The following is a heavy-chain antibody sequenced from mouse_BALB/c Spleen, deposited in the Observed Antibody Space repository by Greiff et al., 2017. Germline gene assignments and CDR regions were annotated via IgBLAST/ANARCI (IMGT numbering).Heavy chain of an antibody. CDR1: GYNFTSYW. J-gene: IGHJ4*01. CDR3: ARGGYGDY. Sequence: QQSCKASGYNFTSYWINWVKLRPGQGLEWIGDIYPGSGSTNYNEKFKSKATLTVDTSSSTAYMQLSSLASEDSALYYCARGGYGDYWGQGTSVTVSS. D-gene: IGHD1-1*02. V-gene: IGHV1-55*01. CDR2: IYPGSGST.